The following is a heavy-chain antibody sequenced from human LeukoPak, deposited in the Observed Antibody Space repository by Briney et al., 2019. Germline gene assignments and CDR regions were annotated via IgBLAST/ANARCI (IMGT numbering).Heavy chain of an antibody. Sequence: EASVKVSCKASGGTFSSYAISWVRQAPGQGLEWMGRIIPIFGTANYAQKFQGRVTITTDESTSTAYMELSSLRSEDTAVYYCAGGAAAIVGATEDYWGQGTLVTVSS. CDR2: IIPIFGTA. D-gene: IGHD1-26*01. CDR1: GGTFSSYA. CDR3: AGGAAAIVGATEDY. J-gene: IGHJ4*02. V-gene: IGHV1-69*05.